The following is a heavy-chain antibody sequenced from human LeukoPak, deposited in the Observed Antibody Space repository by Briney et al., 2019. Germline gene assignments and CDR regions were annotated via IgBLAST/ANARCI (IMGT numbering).Heavy chain of an antibody. CDR1: GFTFSSYV. CDR3: AKRGNSWDLFDY. CDR2: IGGSVGSM. J-gene: IGHJ4*02. D-gene: IGHD6-13*01. V-gene: IGHV3-23*01. Sequence: QTGGSLRLSCAASGFTFSSYVMSWVRQAPGKGLEWVSNIGGSVGSMFYAASVKGCFAISRDNSKKTLFLQMNNLRVEDTAVYYCAKRGNSWDLFDYWGQGTLVTVSS.